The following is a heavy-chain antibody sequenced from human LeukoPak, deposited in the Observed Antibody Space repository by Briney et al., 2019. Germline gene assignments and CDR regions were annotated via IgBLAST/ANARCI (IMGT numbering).Heavy chain of an antibody. CDR1: GGSISSYY. CDR3: ERGSGSRRSFDS. Sequence: PSETLSLTCTVSGGSISSYYWSWIRQPPGKGLEWIGYIYYSGITNYNPSLESRVTISVDTYKNQFSLKLSSVTAADTAVSYCERGSGSRRSFDSWGQGNLVTVSS. CDR2: IYYSGIT. V-gene: IGHV4-59*01. J-gene: IGHJ4*02. D-gene: IGHD3-3*01.